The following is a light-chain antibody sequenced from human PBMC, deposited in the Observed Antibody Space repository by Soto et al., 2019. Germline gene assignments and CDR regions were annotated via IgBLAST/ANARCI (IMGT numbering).Light chain of an antibody. V-gene: IGKV1-27*01. CDR3: QKYHSAPWT. CDR2: VAS. J-gene: IGKJ1*01. CDR1: QGISNY. Sequence: DIQMTQSPSSLSASVGDRVTITCRASQGISNYLAWYQQQPGKVPKLLIYVASTLQSGVPSRFSGSGSGTEFTLTIRSLQPEDVATYYCQKYHSAPWTFGQGTKVEIK.